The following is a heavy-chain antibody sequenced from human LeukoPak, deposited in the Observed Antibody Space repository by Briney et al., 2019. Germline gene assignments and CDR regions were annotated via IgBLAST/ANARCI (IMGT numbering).Heavy chain of an antibody. CDR2: IYATQNI. J-gene: IGHJ6*03. CDR3: ARAGDVVVVPPTAYLPPRYYMDV. D-gene: IGHD2-2*01. CDR1: GGPISRGTYY. Sequence: SQSVSLTCTVSGGPISRGTYYWSWIRQTAEKGLEWIGRIYATQNIDTNPSLKGRDTISLDTSKNQFSLILTSVTAADTAVYYCARAGDVVVVPPTAYLPPRYYMDVWGKGTWVSVS. V-gene: IGHV4-61*02.